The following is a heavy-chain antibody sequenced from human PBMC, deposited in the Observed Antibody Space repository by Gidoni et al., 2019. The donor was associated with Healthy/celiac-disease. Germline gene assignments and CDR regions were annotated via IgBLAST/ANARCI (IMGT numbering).Heavy chain of an antibody. Sequence: QITLKESGPTLVKPTQTLTLTCTFSGFSLRTRGVGVGWIRQAPGKALEWLALIYWDDDKRYSPSLKSRVTITKDTSKNQVVFTMTNMDPVDTATYYCARTKLLRFFTDWGQGTLVTVSS. V-gene: IGHV2-5*02. CDR3: ARTKLLRFFTD. J-gene: IGHJ4*02. CDR2: IYWDDDK. D-gene: IGHD3-3*01. CDR1: GFSLRTRGVG.